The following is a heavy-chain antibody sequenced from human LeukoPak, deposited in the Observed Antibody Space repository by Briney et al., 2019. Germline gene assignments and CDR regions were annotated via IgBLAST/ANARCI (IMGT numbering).Heavy chain of an antibody. CDR2: IGTAGDT. CDR3: ARGGQQLEEFDS. D-gene: IGHD6-13*01. CDR1: GFTFSSYD. Sequence: AGGSLRLSCAASGFTFSSYDMHWVRQATGKGLEWVSAIGTAGDTYYPGSVKGRFTISKEYAKDSLYLQMNSLRAGDTAVYYWARGGQQLEEFDSWGQGTLVTVSS. J-gene: IGHJ4*02. V-gene: IGHV3-13*01.